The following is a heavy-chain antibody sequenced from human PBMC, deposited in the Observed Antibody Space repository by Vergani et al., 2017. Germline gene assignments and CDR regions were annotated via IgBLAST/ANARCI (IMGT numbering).Heavy chain of an antibody. V-gene: IGHV4-34*01. CDR3: ARWASNYAEGPYYYYMDV. CDR1: GGSFSGYY. J-gene: IGHJ6*03. D-gene: IGHD4-11*01. CDR2: INHSGST. Sequence: QVQLQQWGAGLLKPSETLSLTCAVYGGSFSGYYWSWIRQPPGKGLEWIGEINHSGSTNYNPSLKSRVTISVDTSKNQFSLKLSSVTAADTAVYYCARWASNYAEGPYYYYMDVWGKGTTVTVSS.